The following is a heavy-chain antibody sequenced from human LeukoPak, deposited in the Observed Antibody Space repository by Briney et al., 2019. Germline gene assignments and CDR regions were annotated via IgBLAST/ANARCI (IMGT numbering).Heavy chain of an antibody. D-gene: IGHD4-17*01. Sequence: SETLSLTWTVSGGSISSYYWSWIRQPPGKGLEWIGYIYYSGSTNYNPSLKSRVTISVDTSKNQFSLKLSSVTAADTAVYYCARGTYGDWLVDYWGQGTLVTVSS. CDR1: GGSISSYY. CDR3: ARGTYGDWLVDY. CDR2: IYYSGST. V-gene: IGHV4-59*01. J-gene: IGHJ4*02.